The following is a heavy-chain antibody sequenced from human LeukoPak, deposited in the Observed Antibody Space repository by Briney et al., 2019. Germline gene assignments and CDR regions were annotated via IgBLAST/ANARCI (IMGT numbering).Heavy chain of an antibody. CDR3: PIAPDPARSDCSGGTCYFHY. CDR2: IYHSGST. V-gene: IGHV4-38-2*01. J-gene: IGHJ4*02. CDR1: GYSISSGYY. Sequence: SETLSLTCAVSGYSISSGYYWGWIRQPPGKGLEWIGTIYHSGSTLYNPSLKSRVTISIDTSKNQFSLKLSAVTAADTAVYYCPIAPDPARSDCSGGTCYFHYWGQGTLVTVSS. D-gene: IGHD2-15*01.